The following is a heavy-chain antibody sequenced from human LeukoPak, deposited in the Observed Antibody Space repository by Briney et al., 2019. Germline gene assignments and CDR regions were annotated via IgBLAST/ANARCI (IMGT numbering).Heavy chain of an antibody. V-gene: IGHV4-39*07. D-gene: IGHD1-26*01. Sequence: SETLSLTCTVSGGSISSSSYYWGWIRQPPGKGLEWIGSIYYSGSTYYNPSLKSRVTISVDTSKNQCSLKLSSVTAADTAVYYCARGSYPEYYFDYWGQGTLVTVSS. CDR2: IYYSGST. CDR3: ARGSYPEYYFDY. J-gene: IGHJ4*02. CDR1: GGSISSSSYY.